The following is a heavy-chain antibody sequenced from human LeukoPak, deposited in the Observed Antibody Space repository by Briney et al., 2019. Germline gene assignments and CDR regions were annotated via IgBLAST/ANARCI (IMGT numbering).Heavy chain of an antibody. V-gene: IGHV1-69*04. Sequence: ASVKVSCKASGGTCSSYAISWVRQAPGQGLEWMGRIIPILGIANYAQKFQGRVTITADKSTSTAYMELSSLRSEDTAVYYCATDLGPTIFGATISCWGQGTLVTVSS. CDR2: IIPILGIA. J-gene: IGHJ4*02. CDR3: ATDLGPTIFGATISC. CDR1: GGTCSSYA. D-gene: IGHD3-3*01.